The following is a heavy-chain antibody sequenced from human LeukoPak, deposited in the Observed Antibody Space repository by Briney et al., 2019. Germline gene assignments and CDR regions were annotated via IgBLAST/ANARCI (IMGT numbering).Heavy chain of an antibody. Sequence: ASVTVSCKASGYTFTGYYMHWVRQAPGQGLEWMGWIHPRSGETNYAYKFRGRVTMTRDTSISTTYMDLGSLGSDDTAVYYCARDGEYGTGSYYRGCFDYWGQGTLVTVSS. J-gene: IGHJ4*02. V-gene: IGHV1-2*02. CDR1: GYTFTGYY. CDR3: ARDGEYGTGSYYRGCFDY. CDR2: IHPRSGET. D-gene: IGHD3-10*01.